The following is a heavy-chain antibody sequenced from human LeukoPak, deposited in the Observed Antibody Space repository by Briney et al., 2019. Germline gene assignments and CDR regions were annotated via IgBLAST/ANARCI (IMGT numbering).Heavy chain of an antibody. CDR3: ALIAVTGNFDY. V-gene: IGHV4-39*01. D-gene: IGHD6-19*01. J-gene: IGHJ4*02. CDR1: GVSISMSNYY. CDR2: IYYSGST. Sequence: SETLSLTCTVSGVSISMSNYYWGWPRQSPGKGLEWIGSIYYSGSTYYNPSLKSRVTISVDTSKNQFSLKLSSVTAADTAVYYCALIAVTGNFDYWGQGTLVTVSS.